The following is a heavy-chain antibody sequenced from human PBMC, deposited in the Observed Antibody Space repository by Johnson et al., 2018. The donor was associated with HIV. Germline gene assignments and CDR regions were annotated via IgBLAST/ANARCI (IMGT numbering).Heavy chain of an antibody. V-gene: IGHV3-9*01. CDR2: ISWNGGTI. Sequence: VQLVESGGGLVQPGRSLRLSCAASGFTFDDYAMHWVRQAPGKGLEWVSGISWNGGTIAYADSVKGRFTMSRDNANHSLYLQMNSLRAEDTAVYYCAREGDSSSWLKFDIWGQGTMVTVSS. CDR1: GFTFDDYA. J-gene: IGHJ3*02. CDR3: AREGDSSSWLKFDI. D-gene: IGHD6-13*01.